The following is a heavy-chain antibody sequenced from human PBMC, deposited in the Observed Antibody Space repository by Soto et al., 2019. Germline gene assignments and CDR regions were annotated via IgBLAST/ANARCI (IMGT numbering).Heavy chain of an antibody. CDR3: ARVGRYLSESTESH. D-gene: IGHD3-10*01. V-gene: IGHV3-21*01. J-gene: IGHJ4*02. CDR2: LSSKSAYI. CDR1: GFPFISHT. Sequence: EVQLVESVGGLVKPGESLTLSCVASGFPFISHTMSWIRQAPGKGLEWVSSLSSKSAYIYYTESVRGRFNVSRDNAKNSLFLQMNSLRVEDTGVYYCARVGRYLSESTESHWGRGTVVIVSS.